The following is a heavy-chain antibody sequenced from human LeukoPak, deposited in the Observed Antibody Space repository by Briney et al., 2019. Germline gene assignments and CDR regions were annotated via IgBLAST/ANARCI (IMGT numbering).Heavy chain of an antibody. CDR3: ARDENWGPDY. D-gene: IGHD7-27*01. V-gene: IGHV1-2*02. Sequence: ASVTVSCKAPGGTFTDYSISWVRQAPGQGLEWMGWIEPNSGGTHYAQNFQGRLTISRDTSISTAYMELSRLSSDDTAMYYCARDENWGPDYWGQGTLVTVSS. J-gene: IGHJ4*02. CDR1: GGTFTDYS. CDR2: IEPNSGGT.